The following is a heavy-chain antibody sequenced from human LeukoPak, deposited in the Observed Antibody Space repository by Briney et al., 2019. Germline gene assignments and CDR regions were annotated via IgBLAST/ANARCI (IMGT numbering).Heavy chain of an antibody. CDR1: GGTFSSYA. CDR2: IIPIFGTA. Sequence: SVKVSCKAFGGTFSSYAISWVRQAPGQGLEWMGGIIPIFGTANYAQKFQGRVTITADESTSTAYMELSSLRSEDTAVYYCAREGIISTVVTPDAFDIWGQGTMVTVSS. CDR3: AREGIISTVVTPDAFDI. V-gene: IGHV1-69*01. D-gene: IGHD4-23*01. J-gene: IGHJ3*02.